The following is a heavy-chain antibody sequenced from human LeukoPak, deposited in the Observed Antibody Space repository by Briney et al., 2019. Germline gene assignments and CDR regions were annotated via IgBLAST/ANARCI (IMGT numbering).Heavy chain of an antibody. CDR1: GGSFSGYY. V-gene: IGHV4-34*01. CDR3: ARVRGGCSGGSCFSRGYYYYCMDV. Sequence: SETLSLTCAVYGGSFSGYYWSWIRQPPGKGLEWIGEINHSGSTNYNPSLKSRVTISVDTSKNQFSLKLSSVTAADTAVYYCARVRGGCSGGSCFSRGYYYYCMDVWGKGTTVTVSS. J-gene: IGHJ6*03. CDR2: INHSGST. D-gene: IGHD2-15*01.